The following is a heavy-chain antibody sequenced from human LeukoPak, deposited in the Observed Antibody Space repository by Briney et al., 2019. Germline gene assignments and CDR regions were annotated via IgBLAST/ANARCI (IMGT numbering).Heavy chain of an antibody. CDR1: GYTFTSYD. CDR2: MNPNSGNA. CDR3: ARNDYGADGHDAFDI. V-gene: IGHV1-8*01. Sequence: GASVEVSCKASGYTFTSYDINWVRQATGQGLEWMGWMNPNSGNAGYAQKFQGRVTMTRSTSISAAYMELSSLRSEDTAVYYCARNDYGADGHDAFDIWGQGTMVTISS. D-gene: IGHD4-17*01. J-gene: IGHJ3*02.